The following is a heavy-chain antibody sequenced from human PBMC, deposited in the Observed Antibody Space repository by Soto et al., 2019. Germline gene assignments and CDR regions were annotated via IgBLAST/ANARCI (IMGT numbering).Heavy chain of an antibody. V-gene: IGHV4-59*07. J-gene: IGHJ3*01. CDR1: GGSITPYY. CDR3: ARQQYTVVTAFDV. D-gene: IGHD2-15*01. Sequence: QVQLQESGPGLVKTSDTLSLTCTVSGGSITPYYWSWIRQPPGEGLEWVGYVSYSGKTGYNPSLKSRVSMSIDTSKNEFSLKLTSLTAADAATYYCARQQYTVVTAFDVWGQGTTVAVCS. CDR2: VSYSGKT.